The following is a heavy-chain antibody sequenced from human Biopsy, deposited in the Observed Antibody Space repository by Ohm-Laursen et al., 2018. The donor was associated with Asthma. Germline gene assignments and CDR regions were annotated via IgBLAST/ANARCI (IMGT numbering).Heavy chain of an antibody. V-gene: IGHV1-2*06. J-gene: IGHJ5*02. Sequence: ASVKASCKASGYTFIGCHIHWMRQAPGQGLEWMGRINPNSGGTNYAQKFQGRVTMTRDTSISTAYMEVSRPRSEETAVYYCARGQKSAGDRWFDPWGQGTLVTVSS. D-gene: IGHD6-13*01. CDR3: ARGQKSAGDRWFDP. CDR2: INPNSGGT. CDR1: GYTFIGCH.